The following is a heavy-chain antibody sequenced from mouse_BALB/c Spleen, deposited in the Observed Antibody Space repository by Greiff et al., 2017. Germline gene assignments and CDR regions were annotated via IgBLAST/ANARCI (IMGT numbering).Heavy chain of an antibody. CDR1: GYTFTSYW. J-gene: IGHJ4*01. D-gene: IGHD2-4*01. Sequence: QVQLQQPGAELVRPGASVKLSCKASGYTFTSYWINWVKQRPGQGLEWIGNIYPSDSYTNYNQKFKDKATLTVDKSASTAYMQLSSPTSEDSAVYYCTRSGYDYDVEYNAMDDWGQGTSVTGSS. V-gene: IGHV1-69*02. CDR3: TRSGYDYDVEYNAMDD. CDR2: IYPSDSYT.